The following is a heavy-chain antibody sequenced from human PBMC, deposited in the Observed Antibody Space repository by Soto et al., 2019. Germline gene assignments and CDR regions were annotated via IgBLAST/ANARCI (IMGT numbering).Heavy chain of an antibody. CDR3: ARDGTELWFLFDY. D-gene: IGHD5-18*01. CDR1: GFTFSTYS. J-gene: IGHJ4*02. Sequence: PGGSLRLSCAASGFTFSTYSINWVRQAPGKGLEWISYISDNSSVIYYADAVKGRFTISRDNAKNSLYLQMNSLRDEDTAVYYCARDGTELWFLFDYWGQGTLVTVSS. CDR2: ISDNSSVI. V-gene: IGHV3-48*02.